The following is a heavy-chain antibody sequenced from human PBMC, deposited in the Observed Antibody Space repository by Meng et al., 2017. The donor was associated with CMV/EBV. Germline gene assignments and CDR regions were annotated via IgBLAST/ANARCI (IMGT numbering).Heavy chain of an antibody. CDR2: ISSSGSTI. J-gene: IGHJ6*02. V-gene: IGHV3-21*04. CDR1: GFTFSSYS. CDR3: AREAVDDFWSGYYYYGMDV. D-gene: IGHD3-3*01. Sequence: GGSLRLSCAASGFTFSSYSMNWVRQAPGKGLEWVSSISSSGSTIYYADSVKGRFTISRDNAKNSLYLQMNSLRAEDTAVYYCAREAVDDFWSGYYYYGMDVWGQGTTVTVSS.